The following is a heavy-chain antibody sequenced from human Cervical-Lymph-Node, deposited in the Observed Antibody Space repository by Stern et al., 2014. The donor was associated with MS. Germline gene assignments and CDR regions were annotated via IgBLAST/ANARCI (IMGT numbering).Heavy chain of an antibody. V-gene: IGHV1-2*06. D-gene: IGHD7-27*01. CDR2: INPNSGGM. Sequence: QVQLVQSGAEVMKPGASVKVSCKASGYAFTDYYMHWVRQAPGQGLEWMGRINPNSGGMNYAQRFQGRVAVTTDTSIGTAYMELSRLTYDDTAVYYCTRSKLTGDGDFDYWGQGALVTVSS. J-gene: IGHJ4*02. CDR1: GYAFTDYY. CDR3: TRSKLTGDGDFDY.